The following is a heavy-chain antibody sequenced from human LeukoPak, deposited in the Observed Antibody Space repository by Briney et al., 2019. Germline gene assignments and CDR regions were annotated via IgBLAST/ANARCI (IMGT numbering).Heavy chain of an antibody. CDR1: SGSFRTYY. CDR2: IFYNEGT. J-gene: IGHJ3*02. Sequence: PSETLSLTCTVSSGSFRTYYWSWIRQPPGKGLEWIGFIFYNEGTSYNPSLKSRVTISVDTSNNQLSLKVNSVTAADTAMYYCVKSNSRYQPWTLDIWGRGTMVTVSS. CDR3: VKSNSRYQPWTLDI. D-gene: IGHD2-2*01. V-gene: IGHV4-59*01.